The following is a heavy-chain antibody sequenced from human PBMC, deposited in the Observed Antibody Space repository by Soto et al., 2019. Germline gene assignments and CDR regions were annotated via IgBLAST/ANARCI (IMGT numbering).Heavy chain of an antibody. D-gene: IGHD3-10*01. V-gene: IGHV4-39*01. CDR2: IYYSGST. J-gene: IGHJ6*02. CDR1: GGSISSYY. CDR3: ARHDYYGSGSYYHYYYYGMDV. Sequence: SETLSLICTVSGGSISSYYWGWIRQPPGKGLKWIGSIYYSGSTYYNPSLKSRVTISVDTSKNQFSLKLSSVTAADTAVYYCARHDYYGSGSYYHYYYYGMDVWGQGTTVTVSS.